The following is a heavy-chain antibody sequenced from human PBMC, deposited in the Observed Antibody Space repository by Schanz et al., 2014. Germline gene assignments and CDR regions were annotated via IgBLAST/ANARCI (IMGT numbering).Heavy chain of an antibody. D-gene: IGHD3-10*01. J-gene: IGHJ4*02. CDR1: GGSISSGSYY. Sequence: QVQLQESGPGLVKPSQTLSLTCSVSGGSISSGSYYWNWIRQPAGKGLEWIGRVYTSGSTNYNPSLKSRVTITLDTSKNRFSLNLRSVTAADTAVYYCARGGYGSGSYREFDYWGQGTLVTVSS. CDR2: VYTSGST. CDR3: ARGGYGSGSYREFDY. V-gene: IGHV4-61*02.